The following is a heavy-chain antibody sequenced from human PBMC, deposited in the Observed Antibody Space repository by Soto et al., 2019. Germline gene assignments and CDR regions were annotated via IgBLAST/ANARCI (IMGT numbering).Heavy chain of an antibody. J-gene: IGHJ4*02. V-gene: IGHV3-53*01. Sequence: GESLKISCAASGFTVSSNYMSWVRQAPGRGLEWVSVIFSGGTTYYADSVQGRFTISRDSSKNTLYLQMNSLRAEDTAVYYCARETVPPSYHYYDCWGQGTLVTVSS. D-gene: IGHD2-2*01. CDR1: GFTVSSNY. CDR2: IFSGGTT. CDR3: ARETVPPSYHYYDC.